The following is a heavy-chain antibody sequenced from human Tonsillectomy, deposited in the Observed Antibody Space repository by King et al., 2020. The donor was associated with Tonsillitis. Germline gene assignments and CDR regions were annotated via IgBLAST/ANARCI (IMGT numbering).Heavy chain of an antibody. CDR3: ALQVTAARTVVYHFDY. CDR1: GGSISSSNYY. D-gene: IGHD2-2*01. CDR2: IYYSGST. Sequence: LQLQESGPGLVKPSETLSLTCTVSGGSISSSNYYWGWIRQPPGKGLEWIGSIYYSGSTYYNPSLKSRVTISVDTSTNQFSLKLSSVTAANTAVYYCALQVTAARTVVYHFDYWGQGTLVTVSS. V-gene: IGHV4-39*01. J-gene: IGHJ4*02.